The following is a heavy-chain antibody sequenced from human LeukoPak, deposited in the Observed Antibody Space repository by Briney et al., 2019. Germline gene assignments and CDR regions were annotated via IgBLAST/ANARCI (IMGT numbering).Heavy chain of an antibody. J-gene: IGHJ3*02. Sequence: KSRGSLRLSCAASGFTFSSYSMNWVRQAPGKGLEWVSSISSSSSYIYYADSVKGRFTISRDNAKNSLYLQMNSLRAEDTAVYYCARDGHDPDDAFDIWGQGTMVTVSS. CDR2: ISSSSSYI. D-gene: IGHD3/OR15-3a*01. CDR3: ARDGHDPDDAFDI. V-gene: IGHV3-21*01. CDR1: GFTFSSYS.